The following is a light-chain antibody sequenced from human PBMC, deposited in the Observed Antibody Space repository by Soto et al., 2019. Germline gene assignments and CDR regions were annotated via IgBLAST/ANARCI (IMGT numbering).Light chain of an antibody. CDR1: SSDVGGYKY. CDR3: SSYTSSSTHYV. Sequence: QSALTQPASVSGSPGQSITISCTGTSSDVGGYKYVSWYQQHPGKAPRLMIYEVSNRPSGVSYRFSGSKSGNTASLTISGLQGEDEAESYCSSYTSSSTHYVFGTGTKVTVL. V-gene: IGLV2-14*01. CDR2: EVS. J-gene: IGLJ1*01.